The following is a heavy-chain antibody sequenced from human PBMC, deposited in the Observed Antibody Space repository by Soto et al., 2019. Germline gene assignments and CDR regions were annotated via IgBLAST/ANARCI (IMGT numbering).Heavy chain of an antibody. CDR3: AFPATADFDY. CDR2: IYHSGTT. D-gene: IGHD6-13*01. J-gene: IGHJ4*02. V-gene: IGHV4-4*02. Sequence: QVQLQESGPGLVKPSGTLSLTCAVSGGSISSTNWWTCVRQSPGRGLEWIGEIYHSGTTNYSPSLKSRVNIAVDMSTNHLSLTLISVTAADTAVYYCAFPATADFDYWGKGILVTVSS. CDR1: GGSISSTNW.